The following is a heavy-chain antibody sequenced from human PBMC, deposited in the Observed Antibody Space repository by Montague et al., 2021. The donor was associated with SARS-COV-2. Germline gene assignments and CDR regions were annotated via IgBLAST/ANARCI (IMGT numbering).Heavy chain of an antibody. J-gene: IGHJ4*02. CDR2: ISSSSSYI. CDR1: GFTFSSYS. CDR3: ASPRRIYGVLPLAFDY. D-gene: IGHD4-17*01. Sequence: SLRLSCAASGFTFSSYSMNWVRQAPGRGLEWVSSISSSSSYIYYADSVKGRFTISRDNAKNSLYLQMNSLRAEDTAVYYCASPRRIYGVLPLAFDYWGRGTLVTVSS. V-gene: IGHV3-21*01.